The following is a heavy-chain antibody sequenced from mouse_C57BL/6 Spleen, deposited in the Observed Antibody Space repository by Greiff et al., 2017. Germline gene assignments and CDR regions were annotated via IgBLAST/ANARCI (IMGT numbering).Heavy chain of an antibody. CDR1: GYAFSSSW. J-gene: IGHJ4*01. CDR2: IYPGDGDT. CDR3: ARDYDYDGGYAMDY. Sequence: QVQLQQSGPELVKPGASVKISCKASGYAFSSSWMNWVKQRPGKGLEWIGRIYPGDGDTNYNGKFKGKVTLTADKSSSTAYMQLSSLTSEDSAVYFCARDYDYDGGYAMDYWGQGTSVTVSS. D-gene: IGHD2-4*01. V-gene: IGHV1-82*01.